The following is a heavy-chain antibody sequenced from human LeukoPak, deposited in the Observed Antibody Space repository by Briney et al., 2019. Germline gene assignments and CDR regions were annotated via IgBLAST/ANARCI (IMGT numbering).Heavy chain of an antibody. CDR2: INPSGGST. CDR3: ARKLHYYGSGSALDN. J-gene: IGHJ4*02. Sequence: ASVKVSCKASGYTFTSYYMHWVRQAPGQGLEWMGIINPSGGSTSYAQKFQGRVTMTRDTSTSTVYMELSSLRPEDTAVYYCARKLHYYGSGSALDNWGQGTLVTVSS. D-gene: IGHD3-10*01. V-gene: IGHV1-46*01. CDR1: GYTFTSYY.